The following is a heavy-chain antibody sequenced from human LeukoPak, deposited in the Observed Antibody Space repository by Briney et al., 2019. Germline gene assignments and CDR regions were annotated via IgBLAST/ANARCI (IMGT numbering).Heavy chain of an antibody. CDR2: ISSSGSTI. J-gene: IGHJ6*03. CDR3: AREGIAAAGPYYYYYMDV. Sequence: GGSLRLSCAASGFTFSDYYMSWIRQAPGKGLEWVSYISSSGSTIYYADSVKGRFTISRDNAKNSLYLQMNSLRAEDTAVYYCAREGIAAAGPYYYYYMDVWGKGTTVTVSS. D-gene: IGHD6-13*01. V-gene: IGHV3-11*04. CDR1: GFTFSDYY.